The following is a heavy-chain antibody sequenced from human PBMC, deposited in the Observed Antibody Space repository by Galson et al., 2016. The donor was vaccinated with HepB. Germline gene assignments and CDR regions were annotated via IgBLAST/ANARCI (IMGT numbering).Heavy chain of an antibody. V-gene: IGHV3-11*04. J-gene: IGHJ4*02. D-gene: IGHD4-17*01. CDR2: ISSSGSLI. CDR3: ARGGVPAVTLDS. CDR1: GFTFSDYY. Sequence: SLRLSCAASGFTFSDYYMSWIRQAPGKGLEWVSYISSSGSLIYYADSVKGRFTISRDNSKNTLYLQMNSLRAEDTAIYHCARGGVPAVTLDSWGQGTLVTVSS.